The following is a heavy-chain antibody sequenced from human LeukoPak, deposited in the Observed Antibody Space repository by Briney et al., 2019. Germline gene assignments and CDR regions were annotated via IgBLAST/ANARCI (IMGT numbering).Heavy chain of an antibody. J-gene: IGHJ4*02. CDR1: GFIVSSKY. D-gene: IGHD6-19*01. Sequence: GGSLGLSCAASGFIVSSKYMSWVRQAPGKGLEWVSIIFSGDSTYYADSVKGRFTISRDNSKNTVYLQMNCLRTEDTAVYYCARVGAVAAADCWGQGTLVTVSS. V-gene: IGHV3-66*01. CDR2: IFSGDST. CDR3: ARVGAVAAADC.